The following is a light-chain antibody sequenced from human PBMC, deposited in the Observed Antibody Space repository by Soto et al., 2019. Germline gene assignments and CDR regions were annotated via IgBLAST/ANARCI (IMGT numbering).Light chain of an antibody. CDR3: QQSFSPPQT. J-gene: IGKJ1*01. Sequence: EIVMTQSPATLSVSPGERATLACMASQSVSSNLAWYQQKPGQAPRLLIYGASTRATGIPARFSGSGSGTDFTLTISSLQPEDFATYYCQQSFSPPQTFGQGTKVDIK. CDR1: QSVSSN. V-gene: IGKV3-15*01. CDR2: GAS.